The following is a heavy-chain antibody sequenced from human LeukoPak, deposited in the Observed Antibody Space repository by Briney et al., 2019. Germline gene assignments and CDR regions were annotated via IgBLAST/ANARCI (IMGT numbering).Heavy chain of an antibody. J-gene: IGHJ4*02. D-gene: IGHD2-2*01. CDR1: GFTFSNYG. Sequence: PGGSLRLSCAASGFTFSNYGMLWVRQAPGKGLDWVGVVSYDGSDKHYADSVKGRFTISRDNSKNTLYLQLNSLRGDDTAVYYCANRFCTSSGCGVAYWGQGTRVTVSS. V-gene: IGHV3-30*18. CDR3: ANRFCTSSGCGVAY. CDR2: VSYDGSDK.